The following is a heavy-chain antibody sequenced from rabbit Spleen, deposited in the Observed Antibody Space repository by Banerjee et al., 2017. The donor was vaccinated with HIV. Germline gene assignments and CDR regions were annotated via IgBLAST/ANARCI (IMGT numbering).Heavy chain of an antibody. Sequence: QEQLVESGGGLVKPEGSLTLTCTASGFSFSNSDYMCWVRQAPGKGLEWISCIAGSSSGFTYSATWAKGRFTCSKTSSTTVTLQMTSLTVADTATYFCARDSSSSFSSYGMDLWGPGTLVTVS. CDR2: IAGSSSGFT. V-gene: IGHV1S45*01. CDR3: ARDSSSSFSSYGMDL. CDR1: GFSFSNSDY. J-gene: IGHJ6*01. D-gene: IGHD1-1*01.